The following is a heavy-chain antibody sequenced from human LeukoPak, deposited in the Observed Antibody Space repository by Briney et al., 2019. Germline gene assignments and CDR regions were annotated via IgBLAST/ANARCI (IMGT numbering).Heavy chain of an antibody. Sequence: GGSLRLSCAASGFTSSSYEMNWVRQAPGKGLEWVSYISSSGSTIYYADSVKGRFTISRDNAKNSLYLQMNSLRAEDTAAYYCARDRRIQLWTHFDYWGQGTLVTVSS. CDR3: ARDRRIQLWTHFDY. CDR1: GFTSSSYE. D-gene: IGHD5-18*01. J-gene: IGHJ4*02. CDR2: ISSSGSTI. V-gene: IGHV3-48*03.